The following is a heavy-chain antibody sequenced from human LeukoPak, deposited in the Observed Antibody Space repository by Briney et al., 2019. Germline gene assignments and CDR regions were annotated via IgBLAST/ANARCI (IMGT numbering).Heavy chain of an antibody. Sequence: PSETLSLTCAVYGGSFSGYYWSWIRQPPGKGLEWIGEINHSGSTNYNPSLQRRVTISVDTSKNQFSLKLSFVTAACTAVYYCARPQSDYYDRRGAFDIWGQGTMVTVSS. CDR1: GGSFSGYY. V-gene: IGHV4-34*01. J-gene: IGHJ3*02. D-gene: IGHD3-22*01. CDR3: ARPQSDYYDRRGAFDI. CDR2: INHSGST.